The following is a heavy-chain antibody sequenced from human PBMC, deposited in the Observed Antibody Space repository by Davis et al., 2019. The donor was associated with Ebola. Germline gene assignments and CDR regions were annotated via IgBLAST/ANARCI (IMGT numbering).Heavy chain of an antibody. CDR1: GASFSGYY. CDR3: ARGRAKADV. V-gene: IGHV4-34*01. Sequence: GSLRLSSAVYGASFSGYYWSWIRQPPGKGLEWIGEINHSGSTNYNPSLKSRVTISVDTSKNQFSLKLSSVTAADTAVYYCARGRAKADVWGQGTTVTVSS. CDR2: INHSGST. J-gene: IGHJ6*02.